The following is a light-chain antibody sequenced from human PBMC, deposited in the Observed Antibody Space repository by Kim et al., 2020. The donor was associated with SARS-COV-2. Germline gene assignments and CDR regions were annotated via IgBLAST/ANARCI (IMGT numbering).Light chain of an antibody. CDR2: SDN. CDR1: SSNIGSNA. J-gene: IGLJ3*02. CDR3: AVWDDSLSGRV. V-gene: IGLV1-44*01. Sequence: GQRVTISCSGSSSNIGSNAVSWYQQLPGTAPKLLIYSDNQRPSGVPDRFSGSKSGTSASLAISGLQSEDEADYYCAVWDDSLSGRVFGGGTKVTVL.